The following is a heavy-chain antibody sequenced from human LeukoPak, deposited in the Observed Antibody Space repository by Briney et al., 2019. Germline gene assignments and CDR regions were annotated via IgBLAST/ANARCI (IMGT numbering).Heavy chain of an antibody. D-gene: IGHD6-13*01. Sequence: GGSLRLSCAASGFTFSSYGMNWVRQAPGKGLEWVSSISSRAGTIYYADSVKGRFTISRDNAKNSLYLQMNSLRVEDTAVYYCARVGALSSSWLLYWGQGTLVTVSS. V-gene: IGHV3-48*04. CDR1: GFTFSSYG. CDR3: ARVGALSSSWLLY. CDR2: ISSRAGTI. J-gene: IGHJ4*02.